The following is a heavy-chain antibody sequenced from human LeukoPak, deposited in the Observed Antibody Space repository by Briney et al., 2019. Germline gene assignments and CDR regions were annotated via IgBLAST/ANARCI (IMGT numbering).Heavy chain of an antibody. J-gene: IGHJ4*02. Sequence: GGPLRLSCAASGFTFSSYVMHWVRQAPGKGLEWVAVISYDGSNKYYADSVKGRFTISRDNSKNTLYLQITSLRTEDTGVYYCARDRPGTVVAGAFDYCGQGTLVTASS. CDR1: GFTFSSYV. CDR3: ARDRPGTVVAGAFDY. CDR2: ISYDGSNK. V-gene: IGHV3-30*04. D-gene: IGHD6-19*01.